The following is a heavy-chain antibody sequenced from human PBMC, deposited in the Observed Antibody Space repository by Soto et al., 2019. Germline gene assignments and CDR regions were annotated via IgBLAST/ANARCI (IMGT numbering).Heavy chain of an antibody. D-gene: IGHD6-19*01. CDR3: ARSIAVSSLDY. Sequence: QVQLVESGGGVVQPGRSLRLSCAASGFTLSSYSMHWVRQAPGKGLDWVSVISYDGNKKLYGDSVKGRFSISRDTSKNTVYLQMNSLRPEDTAVYYCARSIAVSSLDYWGQGTLLTVSS. V-gene: IGHV3-30-3*01. CDR1: GFTLSSYS. J-gene: IGHJ4*02. CDR2: ISYDGNKK.